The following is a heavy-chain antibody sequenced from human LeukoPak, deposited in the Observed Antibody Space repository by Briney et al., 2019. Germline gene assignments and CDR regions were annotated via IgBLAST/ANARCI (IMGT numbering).Heavy chain of an antibody. D-gene: IGHD1-26*01. Sequence: PGGSLRLSCAASGFTFSSYSMNWVRQAPGKGLEWISYISSSGNTIYYADSVKGRFTISRDNSKNTLYLQMNSLRSEDTAVYYCARTWLLGGSVTTAFDIWGQGTMVTVSS. CDR3: ARTWLLGGSVTTAFDI. CDR1: GFTFSSYS. CDR2: ISSSGNTI. J-gene: IGHJ3*02. V-gene: IGHV3-48*01.